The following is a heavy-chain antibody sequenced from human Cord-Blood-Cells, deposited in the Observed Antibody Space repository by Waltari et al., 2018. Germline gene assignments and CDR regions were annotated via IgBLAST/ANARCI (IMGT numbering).Heavy chain of an antibody. CDR2: ISYDGSNK. V-gene: IGHV3-30-3*01. CDR3: ARDSSSWYY. J-gene: IGHJ4*02. Sequence: QVQLVESGGGVVQPGRSLRPSCAASGFTFSSYAMHWVRQAPGKGLEWVAVISYDGSNKYYADSVKGRFTISRDNSKNTLYLQMNSLRAEDTAVYYCARDSSSWYYWGQGTLVTVSS. CDR1: GFTFSSYA. D-gene: IGHD6-13*01.